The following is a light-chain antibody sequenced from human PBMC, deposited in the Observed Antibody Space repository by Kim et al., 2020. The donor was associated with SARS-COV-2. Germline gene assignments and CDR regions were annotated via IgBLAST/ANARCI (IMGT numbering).Light chain of an antibody. CDR2: GKN. CDR3: KSRDSSGDHVL. J-gene: IGLJ2*01. CDR1: SLRNYY. V-gene: IGLV3-19*01. Sequence: SSALTQDPAVSVALGQTVRITCQGDSLRNYYASWYQQKPGQAPVLVVYGKNYRPSRIPDRFSGSSSGDTTSLTITGAQAEDEADYYCKSRDSSGDHVLFGGGTQLTVL.